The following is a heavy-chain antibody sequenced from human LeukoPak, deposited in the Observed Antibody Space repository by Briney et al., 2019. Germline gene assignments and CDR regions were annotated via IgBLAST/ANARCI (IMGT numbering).Heavy chain of an antibody. Sequence: GGSLRLSCAASGFTFSSYGMHWVRQAPGKGLEWVAFIRYDGSNKYYADSVKGRFTISRDNSKNTLYLQMNTLRADDTAVYYCAKDHGSSDWYYFDYWGQGTLVTVSS. CDR2: IRYDGSNK. V-gene: IGHV3-30*02. CDR3: AKDHGSSDWYYFDY. CDR1: GFTFSSYG. J-gene: IGHJ4*02. D-gene: IGHD6-13*01.